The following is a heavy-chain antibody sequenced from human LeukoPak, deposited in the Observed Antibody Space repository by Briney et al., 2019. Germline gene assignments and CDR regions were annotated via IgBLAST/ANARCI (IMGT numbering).Heavy chain of an antibody. CDR1: GFTFSSYS. V-gene: IGHV3-21*01. CDR3: AYGSGSSQGPFPY. Sequence: GGSLRLSCAASGFTFSSYSMNWVRQAPGKGLEWVSSISSTSTYIYYGDSVKGRFTVSRDNAKNSLYLQMNSLRVEDTAVYYCAYGSGSSQGPFPYWGQGTLVTVSS. J-gene: IGHJ4*02. CDR2: ISSTSTYI. D-gene: IGHD3-10*01.